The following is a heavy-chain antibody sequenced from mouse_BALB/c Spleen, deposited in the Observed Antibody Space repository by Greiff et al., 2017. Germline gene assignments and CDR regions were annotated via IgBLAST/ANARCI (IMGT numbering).Heavy chain of an antibody. CDR1: GFTFSSYT. CDR2: ISNGGGST. J-gene: IGHJ4*01. Sequence: EVKLMESGGGLVQPGGSLKLSCAASGFTFSSYTMSWVRQTPEKRLEWVAYISNGGGSTYYPDTVKGRFTISRDNAKNTLYLQMSSLKSEDTAMYYCARRQDYDGYYYAMDYWGQGTSVTVSS. D-gene: IGHD2-4*01. V-gene: IGHV5-12-2*01. CDR3: ARRQDYDGYYYAMDY.